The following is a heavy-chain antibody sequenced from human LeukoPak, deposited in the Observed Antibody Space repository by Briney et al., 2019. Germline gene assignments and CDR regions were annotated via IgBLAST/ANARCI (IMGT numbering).Heavy chain of an antibody. J-gene: IGHJ4*02. CDR2: IIPIFGTA. D-gene: IGHD3-10*01. CDR1: GGTFSSYA. CDR3: ARDGSPSDY. V-gene: IGHV1-69*13. Sequence: ASVTVSFKASGGTFSSYAIGWVRQAPGQGLEWMGGIIPIFGTANYAQKFQGRVTITADESTSTAYMELSSLRSEDTAVYYCARDGSPSDYWGQGTLVTVSS.